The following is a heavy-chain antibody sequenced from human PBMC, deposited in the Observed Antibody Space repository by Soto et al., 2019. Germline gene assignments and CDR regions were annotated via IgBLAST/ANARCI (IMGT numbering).Heavy chain of an antibody. CDR3: AKAGGAAGTVDYFDY. Sequence: GGSLRLSCAASGFTFSSYGMHWVRQAPGKGLEWVSAISGSGTSTYYADSVEGRFIISRDNSKNTLYLQMNSLRAEDTAVYYCAKAGGAAGTVDYFDYWGQGTLVTVSS. CDR1: GFTFSSYG. V-gene: IGHV3-23*01. D-gene: IGHD6-13*01. J-gene: IGHJ4*02. CDR2: ISGSGTST.